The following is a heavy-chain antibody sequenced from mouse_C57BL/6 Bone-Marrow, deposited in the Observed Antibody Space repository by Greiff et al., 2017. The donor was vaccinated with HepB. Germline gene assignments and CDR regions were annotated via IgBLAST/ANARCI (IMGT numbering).Heavy chain of an antibody. CDR2: INPSSGYT. D-gene: IGHD2-3*01. J-gene: IGHJ3*01. V-gene: IGHV1-4*01. Sequence: QVQLKQSGAELARPGASVKMSCKASGYTFTSYTMHWVKQRPGQGLEWIGYINPSSGYTKYNQKFKDKATLTADKSSSTAYMQLSSLTSEDSAVYYCARRSDGYYPFAYWGQGTLVTVSA. CDR3: ARRSDGYYPFAY. CDR1: GYTFTSYT.